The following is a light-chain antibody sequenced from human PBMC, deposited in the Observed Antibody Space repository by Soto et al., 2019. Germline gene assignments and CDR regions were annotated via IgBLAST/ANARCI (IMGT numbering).Light chain of an antibody. J-gene: IGKJ5*01. Sequence: DIQMTQSPSTLSASVGDRVTITCRASQTINNWLAWYQQKPGKAPKLLIYDVSSLESGVPSRFSGSGSGTEFSLTISSLQPDDFATYYCQQYKAYSYTFGQGTRLEIK. CDR1: QTINNW. CDR2: DVS. V-gene: IGKV1-5*01. CDR3: QQYKAYSYT.